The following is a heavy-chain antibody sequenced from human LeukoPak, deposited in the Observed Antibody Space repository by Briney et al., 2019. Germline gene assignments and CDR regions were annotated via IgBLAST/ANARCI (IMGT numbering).Heavy chain of an antibody. Sequence: SETLSLTCAVYGGSFSGYYCSWIRQPPGKGLEWIGEINHSGSTNYNPSLKSRVTISVDTSKNQFSLKLSSVTAADTAVYYCARVSMEQLVNFDYWGQGTLVTVSS. CDR1: GGSFSGYY. J-gene: IGHJ4*02. V-gene: IGHV4-34*01. D-gene: IGHD6-13*01. CDR2: INHSGST. CDR3: ARVSMEQLVNFDY.